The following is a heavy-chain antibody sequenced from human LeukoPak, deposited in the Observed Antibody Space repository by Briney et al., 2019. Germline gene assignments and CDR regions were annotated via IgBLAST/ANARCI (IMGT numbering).Heavy chain of an antibody. CDR1: GFTFSSYG. Sequence: GGSLRLSCAASGFTFSSYGMHWVRQAPGKGLEWVAVISYDGSNKYYADSVKGRFTISRDNSKNTLYLQMNSLRAEDTAVYYCAKDGDSSGYYYTQGLFDYWGQGTLVTVSS. D-gene: IGHD3-22*01. V-gene: IGHV3-30*18. CDR2: ISYDGSNK. J-gene: IGHJ4*02. CDR3: AKDGDSSGYYYTQGLFDY.